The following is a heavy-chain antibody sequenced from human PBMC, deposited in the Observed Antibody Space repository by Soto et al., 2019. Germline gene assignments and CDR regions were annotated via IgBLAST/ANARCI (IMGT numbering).Heavy chain of an antibody. J-gene: IGHJ2*01. Sequence: QITLKESGPTLVKPTQTLTLTCTFSGFSLSTSGVGVGWIRQPPGKALEWLALIYWDDDKRYSPSLKSRLTITKDTSKNQVVRTMTNMDPVDTAPYYCAHRRSTTWGFDLWGRGTLVTVSS. CDR2: IYWDDDK. CDR1: GFSLSTSGVG. CDR3: AHRRSTTWGFDL. V-gene: IGHV2-5*02. D-gene: IGHD1-26*01.